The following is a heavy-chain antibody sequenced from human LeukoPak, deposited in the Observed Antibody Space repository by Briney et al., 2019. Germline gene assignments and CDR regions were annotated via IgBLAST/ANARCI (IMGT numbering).Heavy chain of an antibody. Sequence: ASVKVSCKTSGYTFTSHGISWVRQAPGQGPEWMGWITVYNGNTIYPQKLQGRVTVATDTSTSTAYMELRSLTSDDTAMYYCARGLGSSWTPSWFDPWGQGTLVTDSS. CDR1: GYTFTSHG. CDR2: ITVYNGNT. CDR3: ARGLGSSWTPSWFDP. D-gene: IGHD6-13*01. J-gene: IGHJ5*02. V-gene: IGHV1-18*01.